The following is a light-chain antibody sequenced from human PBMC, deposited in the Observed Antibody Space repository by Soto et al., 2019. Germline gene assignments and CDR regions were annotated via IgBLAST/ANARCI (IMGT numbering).Light chain of an antibody. V-gene: IGLV2-23*03. CDR1: NSVVWSYNL. J-gene: IGLJ1*01. Sequence: SSLAQPSPLSGSPRQATTLSFPGNNSVVWSYNLVSWYQQHPGKAPKLMIYEGSKRPSGVSNRFSGSKSGNTASLTISGLQAEDEADYYCCSYAGSSTFFYVFGTGTKVTVL. CDR3: CSYAGSSTFFYV. CDR2: EGS.